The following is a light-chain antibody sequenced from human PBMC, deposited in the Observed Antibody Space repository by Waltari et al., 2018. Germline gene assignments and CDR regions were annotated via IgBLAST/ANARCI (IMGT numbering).Light chain of an antibody. CDR1: QEISNY. V-gene: IGKV1-33*01. Sequence: DIQMTKSPSSLSASVGERVTITCQASQEISNYLNWYQQKPGKAPKLLIYDASNLETGVPSRFSGSGSGTDFTFTISSLQPEDIATYYCQQYDNLPFTFGPGTKVDIK. CDR3: QQYDNLPFT. CDR2: DAS. J-gene: IGKJ3*01.